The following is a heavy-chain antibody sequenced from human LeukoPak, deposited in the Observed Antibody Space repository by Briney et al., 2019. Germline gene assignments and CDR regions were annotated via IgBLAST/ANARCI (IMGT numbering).Heavy chain of an antibody. Sequence: ASVKVSCKASGSTFTNYIIHWVRQAPGQGFEWVGGIDPNGGRTFHAQKFQDRVTLTRDLSPTTVYMELSSLREEDTAVYYCMRALTISGIGPPPAWGQGTLLTVSS. V-gene: IGHV1-46*01. CDR1: GSTFTNYI. CDR3: MRALTISGIGPPPA. D-gene: IGHD3-3*01. CDR2: IDPNGGRT. J-gene: IGHJ5*02.